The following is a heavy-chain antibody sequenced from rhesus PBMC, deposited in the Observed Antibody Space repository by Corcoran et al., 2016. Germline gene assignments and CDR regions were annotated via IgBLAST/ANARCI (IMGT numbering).Heavy chain of an antibody. Sequence: QLQLQESGPGLVKPSETLSLTCAVSGGSISSHYWSWIRQPPGKGREWIGRIFGSGGTIDYNPSLKSRVTLSTDTSKNQFSLKLNSVTAADTAVYYCARGCSGIGCPLVNIDYWGQGVLVTVSS. D-gene: IGHD2-21*01. CDR3: ARGCSGIGCPLVNIDY. CDR1: GGSISSHY. V-gene: IGHV4-173*01. J-gene: IGHJ4*01. CDR2: IFGSGGTI.